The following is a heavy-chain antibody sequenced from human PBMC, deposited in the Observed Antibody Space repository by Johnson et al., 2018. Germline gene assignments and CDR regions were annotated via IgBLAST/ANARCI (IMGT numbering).Heavy chain of an antibody. J-gene: IGHJ6*02. CDR3: AKDCPVGATIFCYYYGMDV. V-gene: IGHV3-23*01. D-gene: IGHD1-26*01. Sequence: ADSVKGRFTISRDNSKNTLYLQMNSLRAEDTAVYYCAKDCPVGATIFCYYYGMDVWGQGTTVTVSS.